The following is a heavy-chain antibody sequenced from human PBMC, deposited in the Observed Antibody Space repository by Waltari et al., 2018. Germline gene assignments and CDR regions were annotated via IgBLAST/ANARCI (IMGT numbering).Heavy chain of an antibody. CDR3: TRDPARIVVVPAAKGIDY. CDR1: GFTFGDSA. D-gene: IGHD2-2*01. V-gene: IGHV3-49*03. Sequence: EVQLVESGGGLVQPGRSLRLYCTASGFTFGDSAMSWFRQAPGKGTEWVGFIRSKAYGGTTEYAASVKGRFTISRDDSKSIAYLQMNSLKTEDTAVYYCTRDPARIVVVPAAKGIDYWGQGTLVTVSS. CDR2: IRSKAYGGTT. J-gene: IGHJ4*02.